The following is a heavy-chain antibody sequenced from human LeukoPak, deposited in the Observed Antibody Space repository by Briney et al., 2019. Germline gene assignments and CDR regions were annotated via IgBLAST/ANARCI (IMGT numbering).Heavy chain of an antibody. CDR2: IGTYNGNT. CDR1: GYTFTSYG. Sequence: ASVKVSCKASGYTFTSYGISWVRQAPGQGLEWMGWIGTYNGNTNYAQKLQGRVTMTTDTSTSTAYMELRSLRSDDTAVYYCARVAREYCSGGSCYDWFDPWGQGTLVTVSS. CDR3: ARVAREYCSGGSCYDWFDP. D-gene: IGHD2-15*01. J-gene: IGHJ5*02. V-gene: IGHV1-18*01.